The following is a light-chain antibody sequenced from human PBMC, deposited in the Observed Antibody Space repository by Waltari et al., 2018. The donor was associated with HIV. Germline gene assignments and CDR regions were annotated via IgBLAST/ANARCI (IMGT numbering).Light chain of an antibody. CDR3: CSYAGSSTYVV. Sequence: QSALTQPASVSGSPGQSITISCTGTSSDVGSYNLVSWYQQHPGTAPKLMIYEVSKRPSGVSKRFSGCKSGNTASLTISGLQAEDEADYYCCSYAGSSTYVVFGGGTKLTVL. CDR1: SSDVGSYNL. CDR2: EVS. J-gene: IGLJ2*01. V-gene: IGLV2-23*02.